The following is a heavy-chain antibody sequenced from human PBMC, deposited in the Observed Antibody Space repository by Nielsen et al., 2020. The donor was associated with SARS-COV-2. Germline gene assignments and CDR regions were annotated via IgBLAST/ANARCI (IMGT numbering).Heavy chain of an antibody. CDR1: GDIFSSYS. V-gene: IGHV1-69*13. D-gene: IGHD3-10*01. Sequence: SVQVSCKASGDIFSSYSSFNWVRQAPGQGLEWMGGTIPIFDTANYAQKFQGRVTITADESTSTAYMELSSLRSEDTAVYYCAKAGGVSGYYGLDVWGQGTTVTVSS. CDR2: TIPIFDTA. CDR3: AKAGGVSGYYGLDV. J-gene: IGHJ6*02.